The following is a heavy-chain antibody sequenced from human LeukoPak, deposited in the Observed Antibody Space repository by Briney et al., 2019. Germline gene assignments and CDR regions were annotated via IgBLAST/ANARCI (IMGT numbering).Heavy chain of an antibody. D-gene: IGHD3-16*02. CDR1: GFTFSSYS. Sequence: PGGSLRLSCAASGFTFSSYSMSWVRQAPGKGLEWVSYISSSSSTIYYADSVKGRFTISRDNAKNSLYLQMNSLRDEDTAVYYCARDSGYDYVWGSYRSFDYWGQGTLVTVSS. CDR3: ARDSGYDYVWGSYRSFDY. CDR2: ISSSSSTI. V-gene: IGHV3-48*02. J-gene: IGHJ4*02.